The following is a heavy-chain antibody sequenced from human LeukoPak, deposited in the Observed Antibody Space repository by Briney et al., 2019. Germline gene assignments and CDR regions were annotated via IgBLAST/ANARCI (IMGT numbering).Heavy chain of an antibody. V-gene: IGHV4-59*01. J-gene: IGHJ4*02. CDR3: ARVLGDGYNPFKGIDY. CDR2: IYYSGST. CDR1: GGSISSYY. D-gene: IGHD5-24*01. Sequence: PSETLSLTCTVSGGSISSYYWSWIRQPPGKGLEWIGYIYYSGSTNYNPSLKSRVTISVDTSKNQFSLKLSSVTAADTAVYYCARVLGDGYNPFKGIDYWGQGTLVTVSS.